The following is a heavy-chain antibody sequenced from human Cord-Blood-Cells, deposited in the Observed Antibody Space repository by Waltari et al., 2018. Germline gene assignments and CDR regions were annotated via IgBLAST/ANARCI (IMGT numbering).Heavy chain of an antibody. CDR1: AGTLSGFS. Sequence: QVPRQQCGAGLLKPTDTPSLTCGVHAGTLSGFSWSRIRQPPWKGLEWIGEIHHNGITNYTPSLKIRVTISVDTSKNQFSLKLSSVTAADTAVYYCAREGGRNYYDSSGYYYYYGMDVWGQGTTVTISS. J-gene: IGHJ6*02. V-gene: IGHV4-34*01. CDR2: IHHNGIT. CDR3: AREGGRNYYDSSGYYYYYGMDV. D-gene: IGHD3-22*01.